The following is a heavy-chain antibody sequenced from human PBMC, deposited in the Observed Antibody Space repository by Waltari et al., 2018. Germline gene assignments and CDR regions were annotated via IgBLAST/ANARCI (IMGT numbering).Heavy chain of an antibody. CDR3: ARGAGQWLPPGY. Sequence: QVQLQESGPGLVKPSETLSLTCSVSGGSISSYYWSWIRQPPGKGLEWIGYIDDSGSTNYIPSLKSRVTMSVDRSKNQFSLKLSSVTAADTAVYYCARGAGQWLPPGYWGQGTLVTVSS. CDR2: IDDSGST. CDR1: GGSISSYY. D-gene: IGHD6-19*01. J-gene: IGHJ4*02. V-gene: IGHV4-59*12.